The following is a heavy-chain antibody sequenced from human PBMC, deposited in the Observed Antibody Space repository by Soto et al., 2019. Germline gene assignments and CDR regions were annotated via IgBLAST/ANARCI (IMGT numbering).Heavy chain of an antibody. V-gene: IGHV3-23*01. D-gene: IGHD3-16*02. Sequence: GGSLRLSCAASGSTFSTYAMSWVRQAPGKGLEWVSGLSGSGGSTYYADSVKGRFTISRDTSKNTLYLQMNSLRAEDTAVYYCAKGRYYDYTWGSYPNPPEFWGQGTLVTVSS. CDR1: GSTFSTYA. CDR3: AKGRYYDYTWGSYPNPPEF. CDR2: LSGSGGST. J-gene: IGHJ4*02.